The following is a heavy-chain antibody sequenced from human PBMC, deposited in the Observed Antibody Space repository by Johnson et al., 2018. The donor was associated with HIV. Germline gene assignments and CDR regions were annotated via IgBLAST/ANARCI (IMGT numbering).Heavy chain of an antibody. D-gene: IGHD2-21*01. J-gene: IGHJ3*02. V-gene: IGHV3-23*04. CDR1: GFTFSSYA. CDR2: ISGRGGST. Sequence: VQLVESGGGVVQPGRSLRLSCAASGFTFSSYAMHWVRQAPGKGLEWVSAISGRGGSTYYADSVKGRFTISRDNSKNTLYLQMNSLRAEDTAVYYCAKDCVGVWWSRAFDIWGQGTMVTVSS. CDR3: AKDCVGVWWSRAFDI.